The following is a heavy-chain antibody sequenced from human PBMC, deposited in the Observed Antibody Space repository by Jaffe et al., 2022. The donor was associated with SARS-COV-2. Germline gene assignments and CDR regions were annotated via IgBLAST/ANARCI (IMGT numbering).Heavy chain of an antibody. D-gene: IGHD3-16*01. Sequence: QVQLQQWGAGLLKPSETLSLTCAVYGGSFSGYYWSWIRQPPGKGLEWIGEINHSGSTNYNPSLKSRVTISVDTSKNQFSLKLSSVTAADTAVYYCARWGSTLADFDYWGQGTLVTVSS. CDR1: GGSFSGYY. CDR3: ARWGSTLADFDY. CDR2: INHSGST. V-gene: IGHV4-34*01. J-gene: IGHJ4*02.